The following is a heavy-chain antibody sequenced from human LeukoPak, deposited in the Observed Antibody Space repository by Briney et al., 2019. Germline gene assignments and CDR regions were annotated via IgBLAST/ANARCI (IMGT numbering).Heavy chain of an antibody. Sequence: GGSLRLSCAASGFTFSSYWMHWVRQAPGKGLVWVSRVSSDGSSTTYADSVKGRFTISRDNAKNTLYLQMNSLRAEDTAVYYCAKAFGGYSQGCFDPWGQGTLATVSS. CDR3: AKAFGGYSQGCFDP. CDR1: GFTFSSYW. D-gene: IGHD5-18*01. J-gene: IGHJ5*02. CDR2: VSSDGSST. V-gene: IGHV3-74*01.